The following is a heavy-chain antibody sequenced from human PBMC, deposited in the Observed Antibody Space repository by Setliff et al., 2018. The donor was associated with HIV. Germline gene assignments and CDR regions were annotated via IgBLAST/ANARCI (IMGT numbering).Heavy chain of an antibody. CDR3: ARDATRGGDFDF. V-gene: IGHV3-7*01. D-gene: IGHD1-26*01. Sequence: PGGSLRLSCVASGLTFNRYWMSWVRQAPGKGLKWVSNIKEDGSETFYVDSVKGRFTMSRDNAKKLVYLEMNSLKVEDTAVYYCARDATRGGDFDFWGQGTLVTVSS. J-gene: IGHJ4*02. CDR2: IKEDGSET. CDR1: GLTFNRYW.